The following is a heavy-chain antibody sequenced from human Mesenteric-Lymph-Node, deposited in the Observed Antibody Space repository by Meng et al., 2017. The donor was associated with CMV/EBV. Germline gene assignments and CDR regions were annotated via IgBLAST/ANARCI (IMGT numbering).Heavy chain of an antibody. CDR1: SVNSGSYY. J-gene: IGHJ4*02. D-gene: IGHD3-22*01. CDR2: IFHSGST. Sequence: SVNSGSYYWSWIRQPPGKGLEWIGYIFHSGSTYYNPSLKSRVTISVDTSKNQFSLKLTSVTAADTALYYCARVFYDSRGYYSKPFDYWGQGTLVTVSS. CDR3: ARVFYDSRGYYSKPFDY. V-gene: IGHV4-61*01.